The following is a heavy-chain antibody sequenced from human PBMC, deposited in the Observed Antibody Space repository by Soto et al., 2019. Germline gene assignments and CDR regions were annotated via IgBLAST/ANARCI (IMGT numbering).Heavy chain of an antibody. CDR3: AREYGATIKDAFDI. J-gene: IGHJ3*02. CDR2: IIPILGIA. Sequence: QVQLVQSGAEVKKPGSSVKVSCKASGGTFSSYTISWVRQAPGQGLEWMGRIIPILGIANYAQKFQGRVTITADKXKSTAYMELSSLRSEDTAVYYCAREYGATIKDAFDIGGQGTMVTVSS. D-gene: IGHD5-12*01. V-gene: IGHV1-69*08. CDR1: GGTFSSYT.